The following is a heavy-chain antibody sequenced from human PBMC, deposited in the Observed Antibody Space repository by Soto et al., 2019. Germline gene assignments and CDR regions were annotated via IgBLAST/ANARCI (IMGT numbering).Heavy chain of an antibody. CDR1: GFTFSSAW. D-gene: IGHD1-1*01. CDR2: IKSRHDGGTT. Sequence: EVQLVESGGGLVEPWWSLRLSCAASGFTFSSAWMNWFHQAPGKGLEWVGLIKSRHDGGTTDYAAPVKGRFSISRDDSRSTLYLQMNSLITEDTAVYYCAADLPNDNYPLAYWGQGTLVTVSS. CDR3: AADLPNDNYPLAY. J-gene: IGHJ4*02. V-gene: IGHV3-15*07.